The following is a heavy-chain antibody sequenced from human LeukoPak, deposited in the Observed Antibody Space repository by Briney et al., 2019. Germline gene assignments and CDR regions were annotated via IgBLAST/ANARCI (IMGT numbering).Heavy chain of an antibody. CDR1: GFTFSSYW. V-gene: IGHV3-74*01. Sequence: PGGSLRLSCAASGFTFSSYWMHWVRQAPGKGLVWVSHINTDGSSTSYADSVKGRFTISRDNAKNTLYLQMNSLRAEDTAVYYCARLWGYSSDYWGQGTLVTVSS. CDR2: INTDGSST. CDR3: ARLWGYSSDY. J-gene: IGHJ4*02. D-gene: IGHD6-13*01.